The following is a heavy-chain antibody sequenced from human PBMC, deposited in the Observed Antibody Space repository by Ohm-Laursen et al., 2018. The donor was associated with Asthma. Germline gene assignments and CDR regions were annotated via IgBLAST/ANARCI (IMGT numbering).Heavy chain of an antibody. CDR3: ARRDFSGGDPSAAFDF. J-gene: IGHJ3*01. Sequence: SLRLSCAASGFTFRSYAMHWVRQAPGKGLEWVAVGGSYYDGGLKYYADSVNGRFTISRDNSKNTLYTQMNSLRAEDTAVYYCARRDFSGGDPSAAFDFWGQGTMVTVSS. V-gene: IGHV3-30-3*01. CDR2: GGSYYDGGLK. CDR1: GFTFRSYA. D-gene: IGHD2-21*02.